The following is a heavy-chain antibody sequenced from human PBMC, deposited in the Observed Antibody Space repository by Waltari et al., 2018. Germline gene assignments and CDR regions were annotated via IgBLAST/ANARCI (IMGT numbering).Heavy chain of an antibody. J-gene: IGHJ4*02. Sequence: QVQLVQSGAEVKKPGSSVKVSCKDSGGTFSSYAIRWVRQAPGQGRELMGGIIPIFGTANYAQKFQGRVTITADESTSTAYMELSSLRSEDTAVYYCARDLDKQLAPDYWGQGTLVTVSS. D-gene: IGHD6-6*01. CDR1: GGTFSSYA. CDR2: IIPIFGTA. V-gene: IGHV1-69*12. CDR3: ARDLDKQLAPDY.